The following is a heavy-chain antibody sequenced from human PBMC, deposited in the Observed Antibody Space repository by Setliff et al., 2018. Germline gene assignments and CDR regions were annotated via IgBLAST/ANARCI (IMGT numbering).Heavy chain of an antibody. V-gene: IGHV3-72*01. CDR2: TRNKVSSYIT. J-gene: IGHJ6*02. Sequence: HPGGSLRLSCAASGFTFSSDAMTWVRQAPGKGLEWVGRTRNKVSSYITEYAASVKGRFTISRDDSKSSMFLQMNSLKTEDTAVYYCARDGVFYAMDVWGHGTTVTVSS. CDR1: GFTFSSDA. D-gene: IGHD3-10*01. CDR3: ARDGVFYAMDV.